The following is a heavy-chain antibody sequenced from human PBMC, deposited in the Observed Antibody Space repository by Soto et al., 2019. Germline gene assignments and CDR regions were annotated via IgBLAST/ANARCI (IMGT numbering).Heavy chain of an antibody. CDR1: GGSIISSSYY. D-gene: IGHD2-15*01. CDR3: ARHTPAIDISDH. V-gene: IGHV4-39*01. Sequence: QLQLQESGPGLVKPSETLSLTCTVSGGSIISSSYYWGWIRQPPGKGLEWIGSIYYSGSTYYNPSLTSRVTIAVDTSKNQFSLKLSSVTAADTAVYYCARHTPAIDISDHWGQGTLVTVS. J-gene: IGHJ4*02. CDR2: IYYSGST.